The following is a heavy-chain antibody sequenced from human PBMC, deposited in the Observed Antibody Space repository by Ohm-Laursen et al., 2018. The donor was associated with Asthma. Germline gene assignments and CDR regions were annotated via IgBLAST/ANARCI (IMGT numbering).Heavy chain of an antibody. CDR1: GYTFTNYG. Sequence: ASVKVSCKASGYTFTNYGFSWVRQATGQGLEWMGWISAYNGNTKYAQKFQGRVTMTTDTSTSTAYMELRSLRSDDTAVYYCARDPPPSCSSSINCYFIDYWGQGTLVTVSS. D-gene: IGHD2-2*01. J-gene: IGHJ4*02. V-gene: IGHV1-18*04. CDR2: ISAYNGNT. CDR3: ARDPPPSCSSSINCYFIDY.